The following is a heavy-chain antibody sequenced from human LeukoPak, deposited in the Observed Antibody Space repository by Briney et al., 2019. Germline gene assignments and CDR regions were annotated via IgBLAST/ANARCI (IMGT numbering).Heavy chain of an antibody. J-gene: IGHJ3*02. CDR2: ISGSGGST. Sequence: GGSLRLSCAASGLTFSSYAMSWVRQAPGKGLEWVSAISGSGGSTYYADSVKGRFTISRDNSKNTLYLQMNSLRAEDTAVYYCANSYYDSSGYYMDAFDIWGQGTMVTVSS. D-gene: IGHD3-22*01. CDR3: ANSYYDSSGYYMDAFDI. V-gene: IGHV3-23*01. CDR1: GLTFSSYA.